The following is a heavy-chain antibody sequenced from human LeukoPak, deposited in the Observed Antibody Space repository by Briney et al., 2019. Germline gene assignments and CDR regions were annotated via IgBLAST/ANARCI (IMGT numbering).Heavy chain of an antibody. CDR3: ASCPNYYYYMDV. CDR2: ISSSGSTI. V-gene: IGHV3-48*03. J-gene: IGHJ6*03. CDR1: GFTFSSYE. Sequence: PGGSLRLSCAASGFTFSSYEMNWVRQAPGKGLEWVSYISSSGSTIYYADSVKGRFTISRDNAKNSLYLQMNNLRAEDTAVYYCASCPNYYYYMDVWGKGTTVTVSS.